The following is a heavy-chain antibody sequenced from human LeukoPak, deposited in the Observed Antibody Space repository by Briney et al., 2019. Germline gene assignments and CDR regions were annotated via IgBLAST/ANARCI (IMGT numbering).Heavy chain of an antibody. CDR2: INHSGST. Sequence: SETLSLTCAVYGGSFSGYYWSWIRQPPGKGLEWIGEINHSGSTNYNPSLKSRVTISVDTSKNQSSLKLSSVTAADTAVYYCARGLTGRYCSGGSCDYYYYYMDVWGKGTTVTVSS. D-gene: IGHD2-15*01. V-gene: IGHV4-34*01. CDR3: ARGLTGRYCSGGSCDYYYYYMDV. CDR1: GGSFSGYY. J-gene: IGHJ6*03.